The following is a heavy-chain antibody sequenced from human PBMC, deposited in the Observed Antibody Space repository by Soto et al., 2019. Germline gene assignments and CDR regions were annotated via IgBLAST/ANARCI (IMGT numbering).Heavy chain of an antibody. V-gene: IGHV4-39*01. Sequence: QLQLQESGPGLVKPSETLSLTCTVSGGSITSSYYWGWIRQPPGKGLEWIGSIYYSGSTYYNPSLKSRVTISVDTSKNKFSLKLSSVTAADTAVYYCATIPATTILTDYWGQGTLVTVSS. CDR2: IYYSGST. CDR3: ATIPATTILTDY. J-gene: IGHJ4*02. D-gene: IGHD2-2*02. CDR1: GGSITSSYY.